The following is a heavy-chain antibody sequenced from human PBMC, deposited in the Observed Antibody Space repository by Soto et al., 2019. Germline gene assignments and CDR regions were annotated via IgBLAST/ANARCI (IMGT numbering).Heavy chain of an antibody. J-gene: IGHJ6*02. Sequence: QVQLVQSGAEVKKPGASVKVSCKASGYTFTSYDINWVRQATGQGLEWMGWMNPNSGNTGYAQKFQGRVTMTRNTSISTAYMELSSLRSEDTAVYYCARVTMVRGILSHYYYGMDVWGQGTTVTVSS. CDR2: MNPNSGNT. V-gene: IGHV1-8*01. CDR3: ARVTMVRGILSHYYYGMDV. CDR1: GYTFTSYD. D-gene: IGHD3-10*01.